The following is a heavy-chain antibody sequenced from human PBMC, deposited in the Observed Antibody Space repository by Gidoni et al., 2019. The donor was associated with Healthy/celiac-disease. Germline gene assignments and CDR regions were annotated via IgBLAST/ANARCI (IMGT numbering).Heavy chain of an antibody. CDR3: ARLFRPLLSPDCGGDCSDY. CDR1: GYTFTSYY. D-gene: IGHD2-21*02. J-gene: IGHJ4*02. Sequence: QVQLVQSGAEVKKPGASVKVSCKASGYTFTSYYMHWVRQAPGQGLEWMGIINPSGGSTSYAQKFQGRVTMTRDTSTSTVYMELSSLRSEDTAVYYCARLFRPLLSPDCGGDCSDYWGQGTLVTVSS. CDR2: INPSGGST. V-gene: IGHV1-46*03.